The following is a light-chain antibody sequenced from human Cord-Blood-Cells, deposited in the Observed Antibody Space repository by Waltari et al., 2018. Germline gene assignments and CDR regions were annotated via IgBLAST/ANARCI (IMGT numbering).Light chain of an antibody. CDR1: QSISSY. CDR3: QQSYSTPQT. Sequence: DIQMTQSPSSLSASVGDRVTITCRASQSISSYLNWYQQKPGKAPKLLIYAASSLQSGVPSRFSGSGSGTDFTLTISSLQPEDFVTYYCQQSYSTPQTFGQGTMVEIK. V-gene: IGKV1-39*01. J-gene: IGKJ1*01. CDR2: AAS.